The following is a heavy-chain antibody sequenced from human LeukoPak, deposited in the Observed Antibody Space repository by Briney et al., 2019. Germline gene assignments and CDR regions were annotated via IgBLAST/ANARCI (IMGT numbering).Heavy chain of an antibody. J-gene: IGHJ4*02. CDR2: IDSNSNFM. D-gene: IGHD3-22*01. CDR3: ARLYYYDSSGSWSH. V-gene: IGHV3-21*01. CDR1: GFTFGLYS. Sequence: SGGSLRLACAASGFTFGLYSMTWVRQAPGKGLEWVSLIDSNSNFMNYADSVKGRFTISRDNAKKSLYLQMNSLRAEDTAVYYCARLYYYDSSGSWSHWGQGTLVTVSS.